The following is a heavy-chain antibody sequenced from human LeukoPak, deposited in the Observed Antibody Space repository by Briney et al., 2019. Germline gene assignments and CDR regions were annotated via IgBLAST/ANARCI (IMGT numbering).Heavy chain of an antibody. CDR2: IQDNGAKT. Sequence: GESMRLSCAASGFTFNTYPMHWVRQAPGKGLEWVAFIQDNGAKTNYADSVRGRFTISRDNSRSTVYLQMNSLKPDDTAVYYCATQTITLVVVISPFDYWGQGALVTASS. D-gene: IGHD3-22*01. V-gene: IGHV3-30*02. CDR1: GFTFNTYP. CDR3: ATQTITLVVVISPFDY. J-gene: IGHJ4*02.